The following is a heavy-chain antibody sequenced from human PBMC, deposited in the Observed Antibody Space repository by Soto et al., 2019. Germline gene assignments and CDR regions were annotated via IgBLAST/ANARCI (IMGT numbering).Heavy chain of an antibody. J-gene: IGHJ5*02. CDR2: IYYSGST. V-gene: IGHV4-59*01. CDR3: AREDWYSSSFNWFDP. D-gene: IGHD6-13*01. CDR1: GGSISSYY. Sequence: SETLSLTCTVSGGSISSYYWSWIRQPPGKGLEWIGYIYYSGSTNYNPSLKSRVTISVDTSKNQFSLKLSSVTAADTAVYYCAREDWYSSSFNWFDPWGQGTLVTVSS.